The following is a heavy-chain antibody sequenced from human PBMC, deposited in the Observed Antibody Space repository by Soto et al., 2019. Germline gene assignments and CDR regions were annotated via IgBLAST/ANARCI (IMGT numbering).Heavy chain of an antibody. CDR1: GGSFSGYY. D-gene: IGHD3-3*01. Sequence: QVQLQQWGAGLLKPSETLSLTCAVYGGSFSGYYWSWIRQPPGKGLEWIGEINHSGSTNYNPSLKRRVTISVDTSKNQFSLKLSSVTAADTAVYYCARGQTRDYDFWSGYYTWFDPWGQGTLVTVSS. CDR3: ARGQTRDYDFWSGYYTWFDP. V-gene: IGHV4-34*01. J-gene: IGHJ5*02. CDR2: INHSGST.